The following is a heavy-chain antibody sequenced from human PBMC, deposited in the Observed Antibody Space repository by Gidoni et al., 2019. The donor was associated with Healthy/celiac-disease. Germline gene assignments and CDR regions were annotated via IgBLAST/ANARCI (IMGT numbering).Heavy chain of an antibody. Sequence: QVQLVQSGAEVKKPGASVKVSCKASGYTFTGYYMPWVRQAPGQGLEWMGRINPNRGGTNYAQKFQGRVTMTRDTSISTAYMELSRLRSDDTAVYYCAREGPPAGGGMDVWGQGTTVTVSS. CDR2: INPNRGGT. CDR1: GYTFTGYY. J-gene: IGHJ6*02. V-gene: IGHV1-2*06. CDR3: AREGPPAGGGMDV.